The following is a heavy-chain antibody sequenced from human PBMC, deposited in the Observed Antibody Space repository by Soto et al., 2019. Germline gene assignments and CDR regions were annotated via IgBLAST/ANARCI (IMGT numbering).Heavy chain of an antibody. D-gene: IGHD2-15*01. J-gene: IGHJ4*02. Sequence: GGSLRLACAASGFTFSSYAMSWVRQAPGKGLEWVSAISGSGGSTYYADSVKGRFTISRDNSKNTLYLQMNSLRAEDTAVYYCAKSTSVAATGSVAYWGQGTLVTVSS. V-gene: IGHV3-23*01. CDR2: ISGSGGST. CDR3: AKSTSVAATGSVAY. CDR1: GFTFSSYA.